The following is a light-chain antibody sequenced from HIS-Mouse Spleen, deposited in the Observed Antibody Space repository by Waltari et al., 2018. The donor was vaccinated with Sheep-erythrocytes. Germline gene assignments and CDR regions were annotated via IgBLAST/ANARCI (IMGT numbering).Light chain of an antibody. Sequence: SYELTQPPSVSVSPGQTASITCSGDKLGDKYACWYHQKPGQSPVLVIYQDSKRPSGLPGRFSGSTSGNTATLTISGTQAMEEADYYCQAWDSSTVVFGGGTKLTVL. J-gene: IGLJ2*01. V-gene: IGLV3-1*01. CDR3: QAWDSSTVV. CDR2: QDS. CDR1: KLGDKY.